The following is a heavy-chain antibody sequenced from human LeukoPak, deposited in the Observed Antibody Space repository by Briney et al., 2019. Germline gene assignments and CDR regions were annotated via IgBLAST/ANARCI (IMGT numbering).Heavy chain of an antibody. CDR3: ASETNCSGGSCYQT. J-gene: IGHJ5*02. V-gene: IGHV3-33*01. Sequence: GGSLRLSCAASGFTFSSYGMHWVRQAPGKGLEWVAVIWYDGSNKYYADSVKGRFTISRDNSKNTLYLQMNSLRAEDTAVYYCASETNCSGGSCYQTWGQGTPVTVSS. D-gene: IGHD2-15*01. CDR2: IWYDGSNK. CDR1: GFTFSSYG.